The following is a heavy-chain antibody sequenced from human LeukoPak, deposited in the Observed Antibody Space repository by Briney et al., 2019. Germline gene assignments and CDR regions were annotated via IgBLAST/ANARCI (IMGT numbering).Heavy chain of an antibody. Sequence: GGSLRLSCAASGFIISNYAMNWVRQAPGQGLEWVSVISGRDSGTYYADSMKGRLTISRDNSKNTLYLQMNSLRAEDTAVYYCAKEPTYYYDSSSYQPYYFDFWGQGTLVTVSS. V-gene: IGHV3-23*01. D-gene: IGHD3-22*01. CDR1: GFIISNYA. J-gene: IGHJ4*02. CDR2: ISGRDSGT. CDR3: AKEPTYYYDSSSYQPYYFDF.